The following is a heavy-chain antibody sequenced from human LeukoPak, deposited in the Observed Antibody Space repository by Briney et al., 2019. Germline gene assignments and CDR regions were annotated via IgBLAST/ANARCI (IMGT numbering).Heavy chain of an antibody. CDR3: AKARNSEYYYYGMDV. V-gene: IGHV3-74*01. CDR2: INSDGSST. CDR1: GFTFSSYW. D-gene: IGHD1-26*01. Sequence: GGSLRLSCAASGFTFSSYWMHWVRQAPGKGLVWVSRINSDGSSTSYADSVKGRFTISRDNAKNSLYLQVTSLRAEDTALYYCAKARNSEYYYYGMDVWGQGTTVTVSS. J-gene: IGHJ6*02.